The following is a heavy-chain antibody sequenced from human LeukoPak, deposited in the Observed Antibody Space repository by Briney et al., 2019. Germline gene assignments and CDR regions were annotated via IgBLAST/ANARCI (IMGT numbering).Heavy chain of an antibody. CDR1: GGSFSGYY. V-gene: IGHV4-34*01. J-gene: IGHJ4*02. CDR2: INHSGST. D-gene: IGHD3-10*01. Sequence: SETLSLTCAVYGGSFSGYYWSWIRQPPGKGLEWIGEINHSGSTNYNPSLKSRVTISVDTSKNQFSLKLSSVTAADTAVYYCARQKMVRGVITGIDYWGQGTLVTVSS. CDR3: ARQKMVRGVITGIDY.